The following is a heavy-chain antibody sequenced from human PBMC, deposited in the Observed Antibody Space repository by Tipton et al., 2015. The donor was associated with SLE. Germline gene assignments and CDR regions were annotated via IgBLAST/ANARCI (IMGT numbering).Heavy chain of an antibody. J-gene: IGHJ4*02. CDR2: INHSGRT. CDR3: ARGRGSSSSGHY. D-gene: IGHD6-6*01. V-gene: IGHV4-34*01. Sequence: TLSLTCAVYGGSFSGYYWSWIRQPPGRGLEWIGEINHSGRTNYKSSLKSRVTISVDTSKNQFSLKLSSVTAADTAVYYCARGRGSSSSGHYWGQGTLVTVSS. CDR1: GGSFSGYY.